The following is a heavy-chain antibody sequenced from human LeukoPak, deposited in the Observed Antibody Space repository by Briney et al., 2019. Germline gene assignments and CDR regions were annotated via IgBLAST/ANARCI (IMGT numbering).Heavy chain of an antibody. V-gene: IGHV4-59*02. CDR3: ARTKQWLAFDI. D-gene: IGHD6-19*01. CDR1: GDSVSSYY. J-gene: IGHJ3*02. CDR2: IHNTVNV. Sequence: SETLSLTCTVSGDSVSSYYWSWIRLAPGKGLEWIGNIHNTVNVNYNPALKSRATIFIDTSKNQFSLRLSSMTAADTAVYYCARTKQWLAFDIWGQGTMVTVSS.